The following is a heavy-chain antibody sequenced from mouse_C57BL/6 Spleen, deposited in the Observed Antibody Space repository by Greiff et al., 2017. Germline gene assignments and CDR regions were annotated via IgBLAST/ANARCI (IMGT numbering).Heavy chain of an antibody. CDR3: ARVDYYGSSLYYFDY. Sequence: QVQLQQPGAELVMPGASVKLSCKASGYTFTSYWMHWVKQRPGQGLEWIGEIDPSDSYTNYNQKFKGKSTLTVDKSSSTAYMQLSSLTSEDSAVYYCARVDYYGSSLYYFDYWGQGTTLTVSS. CDR1: GYTFTSYW. V-gene: IGHV1-69*01. J-gene: IGHJ2*01. CDR2: IDPSDSYT. D-gene: IGHD1-1*01.